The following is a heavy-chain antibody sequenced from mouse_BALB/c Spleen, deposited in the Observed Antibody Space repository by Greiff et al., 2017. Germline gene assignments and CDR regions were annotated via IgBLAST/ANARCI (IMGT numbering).Heavy chain of an antibody. J-gene: IGHJ4*01. V-gene: IGHV5-4*02. D-gene: IGHD1-3*01. CDR1: GFTFSDYY. CDR3: ARAVYRYYAMDY. CDR2: ISDGGSYT. Sequence: DVMLVESGGGLVKPGGSLKLSCAASGFTFSDYYMYWVRQTPEKRLEWVATISDGGSYTYYPDSVKGRFTISRDNAKNNLYLQMSSLKSEDTAMYYCARAVYRYYAMDYWGQGTSVTVSS.